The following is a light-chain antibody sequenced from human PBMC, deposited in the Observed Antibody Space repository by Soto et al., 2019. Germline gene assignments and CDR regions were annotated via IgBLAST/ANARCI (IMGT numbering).Light chain of an antibody. J-gene: IGKJ2*01. CDR3: MQGTHWPPMYT. CDR1: QSLVYNDGNTY. V-gene: IGKV2-30*01. CDR2: KVS. Sequence: DVVMPQSPLSLPVTLGQPASISCRSSQSLVYNDGNTYLNWFQQRPGQSPRRLIYKVSNRDSGVPDRFSGSGSGTDFTLKISRVEADDVGVYYCMQGTHWPPMYTFGQGTKLEIK.